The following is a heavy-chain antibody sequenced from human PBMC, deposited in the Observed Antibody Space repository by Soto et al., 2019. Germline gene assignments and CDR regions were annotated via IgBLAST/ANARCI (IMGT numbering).Heavy chain of an antibody. V-gene: IGHV3-73*01. J-gene: IGHJ6*03. CDR2: IRSKANSYAT. D-gene: IGHD2-15*01. Sequence: EVQLVESGGGLVQPGGSLKLSCAASGFTFSGSAMHWVRQASGKGLEWVGRIRSKANSYATAYAASVKGRFTISRDDSKNTVYLQMNSLKTEDTAVYYCTRHVDCSGGSCYSGYYYYMDVWGKGTTVTVSS. CDR3: TRHVDCSGGSCYSGYYYYMDV. CDR1: GFTFSGSA.